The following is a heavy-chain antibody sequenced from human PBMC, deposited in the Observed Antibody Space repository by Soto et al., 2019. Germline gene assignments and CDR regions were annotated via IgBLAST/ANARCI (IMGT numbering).Heavy chain of an antibody. J-gene: IGHJ5*02. D-gene: IGHD2-15*01. Sequence: QVQLVRSGAGVPPPGSSVKASCTASGGTFSSYAISWVRQAPGHGLEWMGGIIPIFGTANYAPRFQGRVTITADEPTSTAYMERSSQRSEYTAVNYWARDAIVTRGWFDPWGQGTLVTVSS. CDR3: ARDAIVTRGWFDP. CDR2: IIPIFGTA. CDR1: GGTFSSYA. V-gene: IGHV1-69*01.